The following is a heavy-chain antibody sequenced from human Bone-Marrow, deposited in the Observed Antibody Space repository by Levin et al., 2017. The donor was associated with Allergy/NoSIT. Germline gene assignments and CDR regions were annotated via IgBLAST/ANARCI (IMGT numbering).Heavy chain of an antibody. Sequence: SGPTLVKPTQTLTVTCSFSGFSITTPGVGVVWIRQPPGKALEWLAVSYWNGDKRYSPSLNGRLTITEDTSKSQVVLTTTNVDPVDTATYYGGYRQSSFDYHGVDVWGQGTTIIVSS. CDR2: SYWNGDK. J-gene: IGHJ6*02. D-gene: IGHD3-3*02. CDR3: GYRQSSFDYHGVDV. V-gene: IGHV2-5*01. CDR1: GFSITTPGVG.